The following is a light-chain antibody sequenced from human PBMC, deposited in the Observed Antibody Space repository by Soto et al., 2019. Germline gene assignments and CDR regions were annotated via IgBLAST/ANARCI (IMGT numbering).Light chain of an antibody. CDR2: EHN. J-gene: IGLJ2*01. V-gene: IGLV6-57*04. Sequence: NFMLTQPHSVSESPGETVTISCTRTSGGIANNYVQWYQQRPGSAPTIVIYEHNQRPSGVPDRFSGSTDGSSNSASLTISGLQTEADADYYGQSYDSSLVVFCRENKLTVL. CDR3: QSYDSSLVV. CDR1: SGGIANNY.